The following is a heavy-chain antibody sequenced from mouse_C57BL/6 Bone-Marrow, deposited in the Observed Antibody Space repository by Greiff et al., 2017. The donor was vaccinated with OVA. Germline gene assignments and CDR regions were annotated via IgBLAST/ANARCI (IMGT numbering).Heavy chain of an antibody. Sequence: QVQLQQPGAELVRPGTSVKLSCKASGYTFTNYWMHWVKQRPGQGLEWIGVIAPSDSYINYNQKFKGGATLTVDTSSSTAYMHLSSLTSEDSAVYYCAHYGSRLYLHYWGQGTSLTVSS. CDR1: GYTFTNYW. J-gene: IGHJ2*02. D-gene: IGHD1-1*01. CDR2: IAPSDSYI. V-gene: IGHV1-59*01. CDR3: AHYGSRLYLHY.